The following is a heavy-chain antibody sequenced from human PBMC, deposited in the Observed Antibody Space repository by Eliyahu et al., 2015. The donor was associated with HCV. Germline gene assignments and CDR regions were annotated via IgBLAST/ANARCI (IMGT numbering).Heavy chain of an antibody. J-gene: IGHJ5*01. Sequence: GLEWVSTISINGLGRYYTDPVKGRFIISRDNSKNTLYLQMNSLRAEDTAVYYCAKYYYDSDINYTLDSWGQGTLXTVSS. CDR2: ISINGLGR. D-gene: IGHD3-22*01. V-gene: IGHV3-23*01. CDR3: AKYYYDSDINYTLDS.